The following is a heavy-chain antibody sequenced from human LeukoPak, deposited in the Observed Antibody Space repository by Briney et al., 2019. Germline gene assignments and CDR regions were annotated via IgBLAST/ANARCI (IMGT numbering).Heavy chain of an antibody. V-gene: IGHV1-3*01. Sequence: ASVKVSCKASGYTFTSYATHWVRQAPGQRLEWMGWINAGNGNTKYSQKFQGRVTITRDTSASTAYMELSSLRSEDTAVYYCARLTYYYDSSGQNWFDPWGQGALVTVSS. CDR2: INAGNGNT. CDR3: ARLTYYYDSSGQNWFDP. J-gene: IGHJ5*02. D-gene: IGHD3-22*01. CDR1: GYTFTSYA.